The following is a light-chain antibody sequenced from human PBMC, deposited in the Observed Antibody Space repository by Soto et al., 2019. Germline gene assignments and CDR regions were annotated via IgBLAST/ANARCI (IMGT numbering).Light chain of an antibody. J-gene: IGKJ2*01. CDR1: QSVTSSY. Sequence: EIVLTQSPGTLSLSPGERATLSCRASQSVTSSYLAWHQQKPGQAPRLLIYGTSNRATGIPDRFSGSGSGTYFTLNISRLEPEDFAVYYCQQYGSSPPAYTFGQGTRLEIK. CDR3: QQYGSSPPAYT. V-gene: IGKV3-20*01. CDR2: GTS.